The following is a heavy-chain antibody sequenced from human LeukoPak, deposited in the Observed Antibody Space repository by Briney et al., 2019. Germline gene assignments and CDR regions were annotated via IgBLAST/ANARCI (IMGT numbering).Heavy chain of an antibody. V-gene: IGHV1-2*02. CDR3: ARTSDRGMIA. Sequence: SVKISCKAPGYASTGSYMPWVRQAPGQGLEWMGWINPNSGGPNYAQDFHGRVTMTRATSTSTAYMELSRLGSDDTAVNYFARTSDRGMIAGGQGTLVTVSS. J-gene: IGHJ4*02. CDR1: GYASTGSY. CDR2: INPNSGGP. D-gene: IGHD3-22*01.